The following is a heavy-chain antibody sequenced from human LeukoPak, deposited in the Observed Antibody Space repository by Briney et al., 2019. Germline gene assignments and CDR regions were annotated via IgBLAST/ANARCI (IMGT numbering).Heavy chain of an antibody. D-gene: IGHD3-3*01. V-gene: IGHV3-7*01. CDR3: ARDVATSYDFWSGYHGYYMDV. CDR2: INRDGSQK. CDR1: GFTFSDYW. J-gene: IGHJ6*03. Sequence: QSRGSLRLSCAVSGFTFSDYWMSWVRQAPGKGLEWVANINRDGSQKYYVDSMEGRFTISRDNAKNSLYLQMNSLRAEDTAVYYCARDVATSYDFWSGYHGYYMDVWGKGTTVTVSS.